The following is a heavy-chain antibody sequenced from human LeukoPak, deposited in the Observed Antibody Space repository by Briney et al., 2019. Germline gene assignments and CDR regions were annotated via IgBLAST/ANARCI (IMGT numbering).Heavy chain of an antibody. CDR3: ATEARWNYYGSGSYQNWFDP. CDR2: FDPEDGET. J-gene: IGHJ5*02. CDR1: GYTLTELS. Sequence: ASVKVSCKVSGYTLTELSMQWVRQAPGKGLEWMGGFDPEDGETIYAQKFQGRVTMTEDTSTDTAYMELSSLRSEDTAVYYCATEARWNYYGSGSYQNWFDPWGQGTMVTVSS. D-gene: IGHD3-10*01. V-gene: IGHV1-24*01.